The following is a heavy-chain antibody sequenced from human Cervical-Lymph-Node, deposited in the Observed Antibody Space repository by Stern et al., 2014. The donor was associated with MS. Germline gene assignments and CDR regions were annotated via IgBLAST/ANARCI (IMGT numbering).Heavy chain of an antibody. D-gene: IGHD1-1*01. Sequence: QVQLVQSGAEVKKPGASVKVSCKASGYTFTNYAIHWVRQAPGQRLEWMGWITAGNGDTKHSQEFQGRVTITRDTSASTAYMELSSLRSEDTAVYYCASKIQGNSPGFDNGGQGTLGTVSS. CDR3: ASKIQGNSPGFDN. CDR2: ITAGNGDT. V-gene: IGHV1-3*01. CDR1: GYTFTNYA. J-gene: IGHJ4*02.